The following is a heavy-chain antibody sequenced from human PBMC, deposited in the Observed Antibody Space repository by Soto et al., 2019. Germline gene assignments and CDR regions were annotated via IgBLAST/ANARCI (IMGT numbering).Heavy chain of an antibody. CDR3: ARDSPASSGWTYYFDY. Sequence: SETLSLTCTVSGGSVSSGSYYWSWIRQPPGKGLEWIGYIYYSGSTNYNPSLKSRVTISVDTSKNQFSLKLSSVTAADTAVYHCARDSPASSGWTYYFDYWGQGTLVTVSS. V-gene: IGHV4-61*01. D-gene: IGHD6-19*01. CDR2: IYYSGST. CDR1: GGSVSSGSYY. J-gene: IGHJ4*02.